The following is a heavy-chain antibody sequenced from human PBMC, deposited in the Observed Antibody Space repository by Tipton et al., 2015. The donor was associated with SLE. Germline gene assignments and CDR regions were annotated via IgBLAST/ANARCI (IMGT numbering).Heavy chain of an antibody. J-gene: IGHJ4*02. CDR3: ARGIAAGTLSFDY. CDR1: GGSFSSYY. CDR2: IYYSGST. Sequence: TLSLTCAVYGGSFSSYYWSWIRQPPGKGLEWIGYIYYSGSTNYNPSLKSRVTISVDTSKNQFSLKLSSVTAADTAVYYCARGIAAGTLSFDYWGQGTLVTVSS. V-gene: IGHV4-59*01. D-gene: IGHD6-13*01.